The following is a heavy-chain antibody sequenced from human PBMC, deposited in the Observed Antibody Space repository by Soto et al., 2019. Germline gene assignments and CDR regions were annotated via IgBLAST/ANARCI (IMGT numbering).Heavy chain of an antibody. Sequence: PSETLSLTCTVSGGSISSYYWSWIRQPPGKGLEWIGYIYYSGSTNSNLSLKSRVTISVDTSTNQFSLKVSSVTAADTAVYYCARGRDIAPAGTGYYYGMDVWGQGTTVTVSS. CDR2: IYYSGST. CDR1: GGSISSYY. D-gene: IGHD6-13*01. CDR3: ARGRDIAPAGTGYYYGMDV. J-gene: IGHJ6*02. V-gene: IGHV4-59*01.